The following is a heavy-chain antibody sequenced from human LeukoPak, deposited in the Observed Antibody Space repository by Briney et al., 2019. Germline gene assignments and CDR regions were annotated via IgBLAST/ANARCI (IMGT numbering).Heavy chain of an antibody. D-gene: IGHD4-17*01. V-gene: IGHV3-30*02. Sequence: PTGGSLRLSCAASGFTFSSYGMHWVRQAPGKGLEWVAFIRYDGGNKYYADSVRGRFTISRDNSKNTLYLQMNSLRAEDTAVYYCAKGPYDYGDYYYWGQGTLVTVSS. CDR1: GFTFSSYG. J-gene: IGHJ4*02. CDR3: AKGPYDYGDYYY. CDR2: IRYDGGNK.